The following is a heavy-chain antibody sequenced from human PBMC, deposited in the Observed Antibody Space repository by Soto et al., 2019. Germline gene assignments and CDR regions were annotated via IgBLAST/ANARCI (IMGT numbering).Heavy chain of an antibody. D-gene: IGHD3-22*01. CDR1: GFTFSSYA. J-gene: IGHJ4*02. Sequence: PGGSLRLSCAASGFTFSSYAMSWVRQAPGKGLEWVSTISGSGGSTYYADSVKGRFTISRDNSKNTLSLQMNSLRAEDTAVYYCARDYYKYYDSSGYYRSPAYWGQGTLVTVPS. CDR3: ARDYYKYYDSSGYYRSPAY. CDR2: ISGSGGST. V-gene: IGHV3-23*01.